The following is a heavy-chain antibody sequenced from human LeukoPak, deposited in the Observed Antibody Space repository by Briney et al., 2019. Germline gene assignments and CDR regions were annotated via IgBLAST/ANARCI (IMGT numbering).Heavy chain of an antibody. CDR2: INSDGRDT. D-gene: IGHD3-10*01. V-gene: IGHV3-74*03. CDR3: VKPHYFSTGSLT. J-gene: IGHJ5*02. CDR1: GFTFSSYY. Sequence: GGSLRLSCAASGFTFSSYYVHWVRQPPGKGLVWVSRINSDGRDTTYVDSVKGRFTISRDNAKTSLHLQMNSLRAEDTAVYYCVKPHYFSTGSLTWGQGTLVTVSS.